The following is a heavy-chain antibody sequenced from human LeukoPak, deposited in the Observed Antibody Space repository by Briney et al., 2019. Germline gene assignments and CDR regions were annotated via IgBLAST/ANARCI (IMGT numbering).Heavy chain of an antibody. CDR1: GGSISSYY. V-gene: IGHV4-59*08. Sequence: PSETLSLTCTVSGGSISSYYWRWVRQPPGKGLEWVGYIYYSGSTNYNPSLKSRVTISVDTSKNQFSLKLSSVTAADTAVYYCARHLRDIVVVVAAKGASNAFDIWGQGTMVTVSS. CDR3: ARHLRDIVVVVAAKGASNAFDI. CDR2: IYYSGST. J-gene: IGHJ3*02. D-gene: IGHD2-15*01.